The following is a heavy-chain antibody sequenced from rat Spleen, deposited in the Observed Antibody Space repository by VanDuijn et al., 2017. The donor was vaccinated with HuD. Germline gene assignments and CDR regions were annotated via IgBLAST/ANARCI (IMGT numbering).Heavy chain of an antibody. V-gene: IGHV6-6*01. Sequence: EVQVLESGGGLVQPGNSLKLSCATSGFTFSTAWMYWYRQFPEKRLEWVARIKAKSNNYATDYTESVKGRFTISRDDSKSSIYLQMNNLKEEDTAIYYCARWGDTDYWYFDFWGPGTMVTVSS. CDR1: GFTFSTAW. J-gene: IGHJ1*01. CDR2: IKAKSNNYAT. CDR3: ARWGDTDYWYFDF.